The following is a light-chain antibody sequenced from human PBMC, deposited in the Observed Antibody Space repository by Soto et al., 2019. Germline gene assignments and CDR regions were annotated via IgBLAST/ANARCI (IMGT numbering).Light chain of an antibody. CDR3: QQRGGWPSIT. Sequence: EIVLTQSPATLSLSPGERATLSCRASQSVSSYLAWYQQKLGQAPRLLIYDASNRATGIPARFSGSGSGTDFTLTISSLEPEDFAVYYCQQRGGWPSITFGQGTRLEIK. J-gene: IGKJ5*01. CDR2: DAS. CDR1: QSVSSY. V-gene: IGKV3-11*01.